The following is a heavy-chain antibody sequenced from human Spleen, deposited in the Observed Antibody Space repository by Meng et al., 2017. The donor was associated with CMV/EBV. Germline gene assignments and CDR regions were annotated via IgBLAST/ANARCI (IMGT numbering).Heavy chain of an antibody. Sequence: QVQLVESXXGVVQPGXSLRLSCXASGFTFSSYAMHWVRQAPGKGLEWVAVISYDGSNKYYADSVKGRFTISRDNSKNTLYLQMNSLRAEDTAVYYCASPKGFGELLYYFDYWGQGTLVTVSS. CDR1: GFTFSSYA. D-gene: IGHD3-10*01. V-gene: IGHV3-30-3*01. CDR2: ISYDGSNK. CDR3: ASPKGFGELLYYFDY. J-gene: IGHJ4*02.